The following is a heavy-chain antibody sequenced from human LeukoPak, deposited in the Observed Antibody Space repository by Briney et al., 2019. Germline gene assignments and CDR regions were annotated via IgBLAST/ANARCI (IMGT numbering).Heavy chain of an antibody. D-gene: IGHD6-13*01. J-gene: IGHJ5*02. Sequence: PSETLSLTCAVSGASVSSDYWNWIRQPPGKGLEWIGDICYSGSTNYNPSLKSRVTISVDTSKNQFSLKLSSVTAADTAVYYCARRRRLIAAAGTGWFDPWGQGTLVTVSS. V-gene: IGHV4-34*01. CDR2: ICYSGST. CDR1: GASVSSDY. CDR3: ARRRRLIAAAGTGWFDP.